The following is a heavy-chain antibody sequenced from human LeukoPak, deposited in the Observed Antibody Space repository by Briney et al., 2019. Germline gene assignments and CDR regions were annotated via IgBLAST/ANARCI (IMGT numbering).Heavy chain of an antibody. Sequence: GGSLRLSCAASGVSFSSYTMNWVRQAPGKGLEWVSSISSSSYYIYYADSGKGRFTISRDNAKNSLYLQMNSLRAEDTAVYYCARDPEGFDYWGQGTLVTVSS. CDR1: GVSFSSYT. CDR3: ARDPEGFDY. D-gene: IGHD1-14*01. J-gene: IGHJ4*02. CDR2: ISSSSYYI. V-gene: IGHV3-21*01.